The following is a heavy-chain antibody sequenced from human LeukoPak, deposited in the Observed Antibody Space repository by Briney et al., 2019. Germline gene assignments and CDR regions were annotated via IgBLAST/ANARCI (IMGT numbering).Heavy chain of an antibody. Sequence: GGSLRLSCAASGFTFSSYGMHWVHQAPGKGLEWVAVIWYDGSNKYYEDSVKGRFTISRDNSKNTLYLQMNSLRAEDTAVYYCVSRGNSGTYFGYWGQGTLVTVSS. CDR2: IWYDGSNK. V-gene: IGHV3-33*01. D-gene: IGHD1-26*01. CDR3: VSRGNSGTYFGY. CDR1: GFTFSSYG. J-gene: IGHJ4*02.